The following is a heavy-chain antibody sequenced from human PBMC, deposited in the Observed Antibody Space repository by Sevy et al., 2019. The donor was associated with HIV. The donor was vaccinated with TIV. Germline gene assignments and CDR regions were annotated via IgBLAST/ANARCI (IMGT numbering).Heavy chain of an antibody. CDR1: GYTLTDLS. CDR2: FDPEDGET. J-gene: IGHJ4*02. V-gene: IGHV1-24*01. Sequence: ASVKVSCKVSGYTLTDLSIHWVRQAPGKGLEWMGRFDPEDGETIYAQKFQGRFTMTEDTSRDTAYMELNSLRSEDTAEYYCATTREYYSDNSGYFDYWGQGNLVTVSS. CDR3: ATTREYYSDNSGYFDY. D-gene: IGHD3-22*01.